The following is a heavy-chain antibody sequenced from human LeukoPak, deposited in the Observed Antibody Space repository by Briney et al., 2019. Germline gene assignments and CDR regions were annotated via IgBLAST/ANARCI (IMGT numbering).Heavy chain of an antibody. CDR3: ARVNRMVPGYCSGGTCPWDY. J-gene: IGHJ4*02. CDR1: GFTFSSYG. Sequence: GGSLRLSCAASGFTFSSYGMSWVRQAPGKGLEWVSYISSSSSTIYYADSVKGRFTISRDNAKNSLYLQMNSLRAEDTAVYYCARVNRMVPGYCSGGTCPWDYWGQGTLVTVSS. D-gene: IGHD2-15*01. V-gene: IGHV3-48*01. CDR2: ISSSSSTI.